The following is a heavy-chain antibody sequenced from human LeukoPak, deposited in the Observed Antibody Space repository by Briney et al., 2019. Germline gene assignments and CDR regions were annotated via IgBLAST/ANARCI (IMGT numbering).Heavy chain of an antibody. CDR2: IKSKTDGGTT. D-gene: IGHD3-22*01. J-gene: IGHJ4*02. Sequence: GGSLRLSCAASGFTFSNAWMSCVRQAPGKGLELVGRIKSKTDGGTTDYAAPVKGRFTISREDSQNTVYLQMNSLRAEDTAVYSCAKEGRRSGANDYWGQGTLVTVSS. CDR1: GFTFSNAW. CDR3: AKEGRRSGANDY. V-gene: IGHV3-15*01.